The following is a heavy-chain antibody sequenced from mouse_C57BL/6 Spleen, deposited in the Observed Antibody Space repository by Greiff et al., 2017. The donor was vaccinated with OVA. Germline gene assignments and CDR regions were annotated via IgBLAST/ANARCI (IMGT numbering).Heavy chain of an antibody. CDR3: AGEDDYEGWFAY. V-gene: IGHV3-6*01. CDR2: ISYDGSN. CDR1: GYSITSGYY. J-gene: IGHJ3*01. Sequence: EVKLQESGPGLVKPSQSLSLTCSVTGYSITSGYYWNWMRQFPGNKLEWMGFISYDGSNNYNPSLKNRISITGDTSKNQFFLKLNSVTTEDTATYYCAGEDDYEGWFAYWGQGTLVTVSA. D-gene: IGHD2-4*01.